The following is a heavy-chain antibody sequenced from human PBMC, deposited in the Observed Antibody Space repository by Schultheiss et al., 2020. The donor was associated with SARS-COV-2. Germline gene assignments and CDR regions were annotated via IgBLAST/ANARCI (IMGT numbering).Heavy chain of an antibody. CDR1: GFTFSSYG. CDR2: IWYDGSNK. Sequence: GGSLRLSCAASGFTFSSYGMHWVRQAPGKGLEWVAVIWYDGSNKYYADSVKGRFTISRDNSKNTLYLQMNSLRAEDTAVYYCARELGSGWYDNWFDPWGQGTLVTVSS. D-gene: IGHD6-19*01. J-gene: IGHJ5*02. CDR3: ARELGSGWYDNWFDP. V-gene: IGHV3-33*01.